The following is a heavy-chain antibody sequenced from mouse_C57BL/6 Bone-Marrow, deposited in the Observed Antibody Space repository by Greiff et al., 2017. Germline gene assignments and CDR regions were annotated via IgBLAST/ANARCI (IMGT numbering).Heavy chain of an antibody. CDR2: IWSGGST. CDR3: ANGAMDY. Sequence: VQLKESGPGLVQPSQCLSITCTVSGFSLPSYGVHWVRQSPGKGLEWLGVIWSGGSTDYNAAFMSRLSITKDNTKSHVYFKMNILQADDTAIYCCANGAMDYWGQGTSVTVSS. J-gene: IGHJ4*01. V-gene: IGHV2-5*01. CDR1: GFSLPSYG.